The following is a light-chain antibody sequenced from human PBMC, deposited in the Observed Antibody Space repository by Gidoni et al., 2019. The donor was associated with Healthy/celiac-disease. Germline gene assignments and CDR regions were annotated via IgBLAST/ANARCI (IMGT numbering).Light chain of an antibody. Sequence: EIVLTQSPATLSLSPGERATLSCRASQSVSSNLAWYQQQPGQAPRLLIYDASNRATGIPARFSGSGSGTDFTLTISSLEPEDFAVYYCQQRSNWPPITFGQGTRLEIK. J-gene: IGKJ5*01. CDR3: QQRSNWPPIT. CDR2: DAS. V-gene: IGKV3-11*01. CDR1: QSVSSN.